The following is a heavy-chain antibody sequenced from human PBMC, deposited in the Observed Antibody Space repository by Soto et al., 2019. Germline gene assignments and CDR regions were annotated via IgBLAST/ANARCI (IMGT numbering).Heavy chain of an antibody. CDR2: IYYSGST. CDR1: GGSISSGGYY. CDR3: ARERIARLPYFDY. V-gene: IGHV4-31*03. Sequence: QVQLQESGPGLVKPSQTLSLTGTVSGGSISSGGYYWSWIRQHPGKGLEWIGYIYYSGSTYYNPSLKSRVTTSIDTSKNQFPLKVSSVAATDTVVYSCARERIARLPYFDYWGQGTLVTVSS. J-gene: IGHJ4*02. D-gene: IGHD2-21*01.